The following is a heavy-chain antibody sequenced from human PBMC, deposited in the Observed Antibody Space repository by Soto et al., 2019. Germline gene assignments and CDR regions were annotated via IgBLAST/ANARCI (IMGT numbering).Heavy chain of an antibody. V-gene: IGHV4-59*08. CDR2: IYYSGST. CDR3: ARQSPDFDY. J-gene: IGHJ4*02. Sequence: QVQLQESGPGLVKPSETLSLTCTVSGGSISSYYWSWIRQPPGKGLEWIGYIYYSGSTNYNPSLKSRASRSVDTSKNHFSLKLSSVTAADTAVYYCARQSPDFDYWGQGTLVTVSS. CDR1: GGSISSYY.